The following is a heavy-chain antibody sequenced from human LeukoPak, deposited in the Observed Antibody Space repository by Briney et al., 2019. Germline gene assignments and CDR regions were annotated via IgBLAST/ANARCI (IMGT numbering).Heavy chain of an antibody. J-gene: IGHJ4*02. CDR3: TTQHQYCSSASCFDY. D-gene: IGHD2-2*01. CDR2: IKRKTDGGTT. V-gene: IGHV3-15*01. CDR1: GFTFSNAW. Sequence: GGSLRLSCAASGFTFSNAWMNWVRQAPGRGLEWVGRIKRKTDGGTTDYAAPVKGRFTISRDDSKNTLYLQMNSLETEDTAVYYCTTQHQYCSSASCFDYWGQGTLVTVSS.